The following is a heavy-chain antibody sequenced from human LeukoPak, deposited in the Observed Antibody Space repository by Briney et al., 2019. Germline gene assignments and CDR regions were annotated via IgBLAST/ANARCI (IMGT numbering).Heavy chain of an antibody. CDR2: ISSSGSTI. J-gene: IGHJ4*02. CDR3: ARIYYDSSGYRLFDY. CDR1: GFTFSSYT. V-gene: IGHV3-48*04. Sequence: GGSLRLSCAASGFTFSSYTMNWVRQAPGKGLEWVSYISSSGSTIYYADSVKGRFTISRDNAKNSLYLQMNSLRAEDTAVYYCARIYYDSSGYRLFDYWGQGTLVTVSS. D-gene: IGHD3-22*01.